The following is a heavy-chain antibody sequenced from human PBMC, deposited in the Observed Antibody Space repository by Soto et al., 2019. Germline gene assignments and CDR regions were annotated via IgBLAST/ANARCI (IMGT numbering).Heavy chain of an antibody. CDR1: GDSISSGRFY. V-gene: IGHV4-61*01. CDR3: ARDRGNSWSSYFGLDV. J-gene: IGHJ6*02. D-gene: IGHD3-10*01. Sequence: QAQLQESGPGLVKPSETLSLSCGVSGDSISSGRFYWSWVRQPPGWTLEWIGYITYNGRTKYSPSLQSRISISMDTSKKQVSMKLTSVTAADTAVYYCARDRGNSWSSYFGLDVWGQGTTVTVSS. CDR2: ITYNGRT.